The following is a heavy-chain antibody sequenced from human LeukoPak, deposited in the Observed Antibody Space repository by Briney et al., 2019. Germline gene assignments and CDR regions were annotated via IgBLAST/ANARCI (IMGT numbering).Heavy chain of an antibody. V-gene: IGHV3-30*02. J-gene: IGHJ5*02. CDR3: ARGLPHKFIAAAANWFDP. CDR2: IRYDGSNK. Sequence: TGGSLRLSCAASGFTFSSYGMHWVRQAPGKGLEWVAFIRYDGSNKYYADSVRGRFTISRDNAKNSLYLQMNSLRAEDTAVYYCARGLPHKFIAAAANWFDPWGQGTLVTVSS. CDR1: GFTFSSYG. D-gene: IGHD6-13*01.